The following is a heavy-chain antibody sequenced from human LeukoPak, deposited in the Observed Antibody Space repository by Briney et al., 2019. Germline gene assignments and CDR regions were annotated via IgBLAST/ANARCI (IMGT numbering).Heavy chain of an antibody. CDR1: GFTFSSYG. J-gene: IGHJ4*02. D-gene: IGHD5-24*01. CDR2: ISYDGSNK. CDR3: ARGPVEMATIRSFDY. V-gene: IGHV3-30*03. Sequence: PGGSLRLSCAASGFTFSSYGTHWVRQAPGKGLEWVAVISYDGSNKYYADSVKGRFTISRDNSKNTLYLQMNSLRAEDTAVYYCARGPVEMATIRSFDYWGQGTLVTVSS.